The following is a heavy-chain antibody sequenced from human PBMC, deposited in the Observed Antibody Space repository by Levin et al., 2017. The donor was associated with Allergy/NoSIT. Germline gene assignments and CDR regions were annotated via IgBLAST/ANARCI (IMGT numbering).Heavy chain of an antibody. Sequence: QPGGSLRLSCAASGFTFNRFGMHWVRQAPGKGLEWVAVIWDDGSNAYSAESVEGRFTISRDNSKNTLILQMSSLRAEDTAVYYCAAGLFFFDYWGQGTLVTVSS. CDR3: AAGLFFFDY. V-gene: IGHV3-33*01. CDR1: GFTFNRFG. CDR2: IWDDGSNA. J-gene: IGHJ4*02. D-gene: IGHD1-14*01.